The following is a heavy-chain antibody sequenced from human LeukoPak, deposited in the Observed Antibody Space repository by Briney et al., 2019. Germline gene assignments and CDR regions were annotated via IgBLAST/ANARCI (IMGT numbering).Heavy chain of an antibody. Sequence: GGSLRLSCTVSGFTVSSNSMSWVRQAPGKGLEWVSAISGSGGSTYYADSVKGRFTISRDNSKNTLYLQMNSLRAEDTAVYYCARGVRIAVAGYIDYWGQGTLVTVSS. D-gene: IGHD6-19*01. CDR1: GFTVSSNS. CDR3: ARGVRIAVAGYIDY. J-gene: IGHJ4*02. CDR2: ISGSGGST. V-gene: IGHV3-23*01.